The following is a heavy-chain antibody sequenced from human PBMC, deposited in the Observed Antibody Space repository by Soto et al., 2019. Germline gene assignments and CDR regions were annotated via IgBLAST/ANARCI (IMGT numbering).Heavy chain of an antibody. CDR1: GGSMSSYY. CDR3: ARANPLGYCISTSCPYNWFDP. Sequence: SETLSLTCTVSGGSMSSYYWSWIRQPPGKGLEWIGYIYYSGSTNYNPSLKSRVTISVDTSKNQFSLKLSSVTAADTAVYYCARANPLGYCISTSCPYNWFDPWGQGTLVTVSS. CDR2: IYYSGST. D-gene: IGHD2-2*01. V-gene: IGHV4-59*12. J-gene: IGHJ5*02.